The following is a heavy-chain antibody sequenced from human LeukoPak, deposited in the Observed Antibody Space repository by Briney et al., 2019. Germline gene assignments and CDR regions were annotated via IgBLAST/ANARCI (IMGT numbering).Heavy chain of an antibody. D-gene: IGHD6-13*01. V-gene: IGHV7-4-1*02. CDR1: GYTFTSYA. Sequence: ASVKVSCKASGYTFTSYAMNWVRQAPGEGLEWMGWINTNTGNPTYAQGFTGRFVFSLDTSVSTAYLQISSLKAEDTAVYYCARDNSSSCYRFTRLYTWYSGSLNWFDPWGQGTLVTVSS. CDR3: ARDNSSSCYRFTRLYTWYSGSLNWFDP. CDR2: INTNTGNP. J-gene: IGHJ5*02.